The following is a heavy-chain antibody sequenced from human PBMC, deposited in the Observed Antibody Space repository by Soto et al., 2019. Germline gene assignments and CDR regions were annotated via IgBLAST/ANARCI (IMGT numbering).Heavy chain of an antibody. J-gene: IGHJ6*02. CDR1: GFTLSPYS. Sequence: QVQLVESGGGVVQPGKSLRLSCVYSGFTLSPYSLHWVRQPPGKGLEWVAVISRDGGREYYADSVRGRFTISRDHSKSTLYLEMNSLRTEDTAVDFCARDGGFGELSPRTNYYYGMDVWGRGTTVTVSS. D-gene: IGHD3-10*01. CDR2: ISRDGGRE. V-gene: IGHV3-30*04. CDR3: ARDGGFGELSPRTNYYYGMDV.